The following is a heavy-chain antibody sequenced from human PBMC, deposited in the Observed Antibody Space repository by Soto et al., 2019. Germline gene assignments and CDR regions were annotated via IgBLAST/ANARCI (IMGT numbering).Heavy chain of an antibody. Sequence: KTSETLSLTCTVSGGSVSSGSYYWSWIRQPPGKGLEWIGYIYYSGSTNYNPSLKGRVTISVDTSKNQFSLKLSSVTAADTAVYYCANSPTGDYSFDYWGQGTLVTVSS. D-gene: IGHD4-17*01. CDR2: IYYSGST. CDR3: ANSPTGDYSFDY. J-gene: IGHJ4*02. V-gene: IGHV4-61*01. CDR1: GGSVSSGSYY.